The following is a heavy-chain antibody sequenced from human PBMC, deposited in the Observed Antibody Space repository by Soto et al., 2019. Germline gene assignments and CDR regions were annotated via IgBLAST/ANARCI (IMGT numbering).Heavy chain of an antibody. CDR2: ISGSGGST. D-gene: IGHD1-26*01. CDR3: AKDPAFGIVGATPYFDY. CDR1: GFTFSSYA. Sequence: GGSLRLSCAASGFTFSSYAMSWVRQAPGKGLEWVSAISGSGGSTYYADSVKGRFTISRDNSKNTLYLQMNSLRAEDTAVYYCAKDPAFGIVGATPYFDYWGQGTLVTVSS. J-gene: IGHJ4*02. V-gene: IGHV3-23*01.